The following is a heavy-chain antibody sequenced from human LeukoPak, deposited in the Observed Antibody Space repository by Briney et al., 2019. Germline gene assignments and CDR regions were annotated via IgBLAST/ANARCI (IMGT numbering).Heavy chain of an antibody. D-gene: IGHD6-13*01. Sequence: GGSLRLSCAASGFTFRTYAMNWVRQAPGKGLEWVSVITGDGKIIYYADSVKGRFSISRDNSRNTLYLQMNSLRAEDTAVYYCARVLIAAAGNDYWGQGTLVTVSS. V-gene: IGHV3-23*01. J-gene: IGHJ4*02. CDR2: ITGDGKII. CDR3: ARVLIAAAGNDY. CDR1: GFTFRTYA.